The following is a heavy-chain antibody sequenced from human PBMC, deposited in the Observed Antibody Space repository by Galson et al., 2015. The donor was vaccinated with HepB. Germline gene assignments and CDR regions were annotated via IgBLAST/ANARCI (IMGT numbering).Heavy chain of an antibody. CDR1: GFPFSSYA. Sequence: SLRLPCAASGFPFSSYAMNWVRQVPGKGLEWLSYISGTSSTINYADSLKGRFTISRDNAKNSLYLQMNSLRDEDTAVYYCARDRTMVTQNWYFDLWGRGTLVTVSS. D-gene: IGHD2-21*02. J-gene: IGHJ2*01. V-gene: IGHV3-48*02. CDR2: ISGTSSTI. CDR3: ARDRTMVTQNWYFDL.